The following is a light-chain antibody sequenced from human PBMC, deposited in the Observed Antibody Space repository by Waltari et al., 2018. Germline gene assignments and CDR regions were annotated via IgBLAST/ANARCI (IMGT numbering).Light chain of an antibody. Sequence: NFILTQPHPVSESPGKTVTISCTRNSGRSNYVHLYQQRPGSATTTLIYEDNQRPSGVPERFSGSIDRSSKFASLTISGLKTEDEADYYCQSYDSSSWVFGGGTRLTVL. J-gene: IGLJ3*02. CDR2: EDN. CDR1: SGRSNY. CDR3: QSYDSSSWV. V-gene: IGLV6-57*03.